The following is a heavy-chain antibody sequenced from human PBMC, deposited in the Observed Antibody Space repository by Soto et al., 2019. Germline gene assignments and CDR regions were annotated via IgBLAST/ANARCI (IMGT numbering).Heavy chain of an antibody. Sequence: EVQLVESGGGLVQPGGSLKLSCAASGFTFSGSAMHWVRQASGKGLEWVGRIRSKANSYATAYAASVKGRFTISRDDSKNTAYLQMNRLKTEDTAVYYCTSPAVAGTADHWFDPWGQGTLVTVSS. CDR2: IRSKANSYAT. CDR3: TSPAVAGTADHWFDP. J-gene: IGHJ5*02. CDR1: GFTFSGSA. V-gene: IGHV3-73*01. D-gene: IGHD6-19*01.